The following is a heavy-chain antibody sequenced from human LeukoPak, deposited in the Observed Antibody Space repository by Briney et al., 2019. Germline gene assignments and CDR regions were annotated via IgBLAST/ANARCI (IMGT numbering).Heavy chain of an antibody. V-gene: IGHV4-39*01. CDR2: IYYSGST. CDR1: GGSISSSSYY. J-gene: IGHJ4*02. Sequence: PSETLSLTCTVSGGSISSSSYYWGWHRQPPGKGLEWIGTIYYSGSTYYNPSLKGRVTISVDTSKNQFSLKLSSVTAADTAVYDCARHGGSSYGSYYFDFWGQGTLVTVSS. CDR3: ARHGGSSYGSYYFDF. D-gene: IGHD5-18*01.